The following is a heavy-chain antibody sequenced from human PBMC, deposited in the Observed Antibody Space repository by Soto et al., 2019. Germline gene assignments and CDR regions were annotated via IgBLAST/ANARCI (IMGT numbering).Heavy chain of an antibody. J-gene: IGHJ3*02. CDR3: ARDVTLVRGVTNAFDI. CDR2: INTGNGNT. D-gene: IGHD3-10*01. CDR1: GYTFTMYE. Sequence: QVQLVQSGAEVKKPGASVKVSCKASGYTFTMYEMHWVRQAPGERLEWMGRINTGNGNTRYSQKFLGRVTITRDTSASTVYMELSSLRSEDTAAYYCARDVTLVRGVTNAFDIWGQGTMVTVSS. V-gene: IGHV1-3*04.